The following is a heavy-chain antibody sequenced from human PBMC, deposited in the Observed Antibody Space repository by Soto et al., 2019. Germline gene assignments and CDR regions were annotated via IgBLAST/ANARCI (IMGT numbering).Heavy chain of an antibody. CDR1: GGSISSGGYY. CDR2: TYYSGST. CDR3: AREVLLWFGELSPYFDY. D-gene: IGHD3-10*01. J-gene: IGHJ4*02. Sequence: SETLSLTCTVSGGSISSGGYYWSWIRQHPGKGLEWIGYTYYSGSTYYNPSLKSRVTISVDTSKNQFSLKLSSVTAADTAVYYCAREVLLWFGELSPYFDYWGQGTLVTVSS. V-gene: IGHV4-31*03.